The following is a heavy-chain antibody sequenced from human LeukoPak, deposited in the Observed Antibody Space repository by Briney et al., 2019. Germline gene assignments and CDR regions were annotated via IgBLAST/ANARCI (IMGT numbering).Heavy chain of an antibody. Sequence: SGTLSLTCTVSGGSISSGSYYWSWIRQPAGKGLEWIGRIYTSGSTNYNPSLKSRVTISVDTSKNQFSLKLSSVTAADTAVYYCARGGSYGSYFDYWGQGTLVTVSS. D-gene: IGHD5-18*01. CDR1: GGSISSGSYY. CDR3: ARGGSYGSYFDY. J-gene: IGHJ4*02. CDR2: IYTSGST. V-gene: IGHV4-61*02.